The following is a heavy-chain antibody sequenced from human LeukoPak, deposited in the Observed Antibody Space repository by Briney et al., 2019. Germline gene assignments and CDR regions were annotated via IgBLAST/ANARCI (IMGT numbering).Heavy chain of an antibody. CDR2: INHSGST. D-gene: IGHD3-10*01. J-gene: IGHJ1*01. CDR1: GGSFSGYY. CDR3: ASSSGQH. V-gene: IGHV4-34*01. Sequence: SETLSLTCAVYGGSFSGYYWSWIGQPPGKGLEWIGEINHSGSTDYNPSLKSRVTISVDTSKNQFSLKLSSVTAADTAVYYCASSSGQHWGQGTLVTVSS.